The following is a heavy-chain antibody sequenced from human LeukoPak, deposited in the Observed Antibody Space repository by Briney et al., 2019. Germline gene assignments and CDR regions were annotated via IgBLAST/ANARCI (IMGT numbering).Heavy chain of an antibody. J-gene: IGHJ4*02. V-gene: IGHV1-2*06. CDR2: INPNSGGT. Sequence: ASVKVSCKASGYTFPGYYMHWVRQAPGQGLEWMGRINPNSGGTNYAQKFQGRVTMTRDTSISTAYMELSRLRPDGTAVYYCARDLRGVAAAGIGKDYWGQGTVVTVSS. D-gene: IGHD6-13*01. CDR3: ARDLRGVAAAGIGKDY. CDR1: GYTFPGYY.